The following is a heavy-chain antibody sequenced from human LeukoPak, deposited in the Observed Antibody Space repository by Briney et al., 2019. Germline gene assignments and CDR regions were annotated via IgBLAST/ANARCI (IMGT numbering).Heavy chain of an antibody. V-gene: IGHV4-38-2*01. D-gene: IGHD3-10*01. CDR3: ATLFHYYGSGSYKKDY. Sequence: SETLSLTCAVSGYSISSGYSWGWIRQPPGKGLEWIANIYHSGTTYYNPSLKSRVTLSVDTSKNQFSLKLSSVTAADTAVYYCATLFHYYGSGSYKKDYWGQGTLVTVSS. CDR2: IYHSGTT. J-gene: IGHJ4*02. CDR1: GYSISSGYS.